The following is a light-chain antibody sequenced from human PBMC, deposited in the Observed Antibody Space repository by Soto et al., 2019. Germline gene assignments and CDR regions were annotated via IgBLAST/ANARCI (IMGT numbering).Light chain of an antibody. J-gene: IGKJ1*01. CDR1: QNIYTY. Sequence: DIQMTQSPSSLSASVGDRVTITCRASQNIYTYLNWYQQRPGKAPKVLIYAASSLQSGVPSRFSGSGSGPDFTLTISSLQPEDFATYYCQQSFSVRTWSFGQRTKGDLK. CDR2: AAS. V-gene: IGKV1-39*01. CDR3: QQSFSVRTWS.